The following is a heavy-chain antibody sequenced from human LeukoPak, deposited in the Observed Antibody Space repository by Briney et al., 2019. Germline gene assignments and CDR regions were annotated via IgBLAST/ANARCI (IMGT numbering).Heavy chain of an antibody. Sequence: GGSLRLSCAASGFTFSSYAMHWVRQAPGKGLEYVSAISSNGGSTYYANSVKGRFTISRDNSKNTLYLQMNSLRAEDTAVYYCARSYSGYDPFDYWGQGTLVTVSS. J-gene: IGHJ4*02. V-gene: IGHV3-64*01. CDR3: ARSYSGYDPFDY. CDR1: GFTFSSYA. CDR2: ISSNGGST. D-gene: IGHD5-12*01.